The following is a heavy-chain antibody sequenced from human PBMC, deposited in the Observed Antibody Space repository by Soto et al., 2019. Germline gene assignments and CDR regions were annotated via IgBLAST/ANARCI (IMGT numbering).Heavy chain of an antibody. J-gene: IGHJ4*02. CDR3: ARWSYLDY. V-gene: IGHV3-23*01. CDR2: ISGSDGKT. CDR1: GFSFSSYA. D-gene: IGHD3-3*01. Sequence: GGSLRLSCAASGFSFSSYAMSWVRQAPGKGLEWVSTISGSDGKTFYADSVKGRFSISRDTSKNTLYLQMNSLRADDTAVYYCARWSYLDYWGQGTRVTVSS.